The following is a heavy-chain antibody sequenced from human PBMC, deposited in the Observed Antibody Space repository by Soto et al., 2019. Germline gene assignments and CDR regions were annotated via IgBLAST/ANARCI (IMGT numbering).Heavy chain of an antibody. Sequence: SETLSLTCAVSGGSISSGGYSWSWIRQPPGKGLEWIGYIYHSGSTYYNPSLKSRVTISVDRSKNQFSLKLSSVTAADTAVYYCARSIVVVTAPGSYFDYWGQGTLVTVSS. CDR3: ARSIVVVTAPGSYFDY. V-gene: IGHV4-30-2*01. CDR1: GGSISSGGYS. J-gene: IGHJ4*02. CDR2: IYHSGST. D-gene: IGHD2-21*02.